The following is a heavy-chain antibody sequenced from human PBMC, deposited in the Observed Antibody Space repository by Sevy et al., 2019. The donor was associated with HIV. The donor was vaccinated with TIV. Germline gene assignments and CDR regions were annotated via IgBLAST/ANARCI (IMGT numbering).Heavy chain of an antibody. D-gene: IGHD3-10*01. CDR1: GGSISSYY. Sequence: SETLSLTCTVSGGSISSYYWSWIRQPAGKGLEWIGRIYTNGSTNYNPSLKSRVTMSVDTSKNQFSLKLSSVTAADTAVYYCAREAGEYGSGSYYRRWFDPWGQGTLVTVSS. J-gene: IGHJ5*02. CDR3: AREAGEYGSGSYYRRWFDP. CDR2: IYTNGST. V-gene: IGHV4-4*07.